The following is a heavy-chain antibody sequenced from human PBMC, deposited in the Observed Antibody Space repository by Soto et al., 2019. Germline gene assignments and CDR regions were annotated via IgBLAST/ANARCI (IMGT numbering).Heavy chain of an antibody. CDR1: GFSLSTSGVG. V-gene: IGHV2-5*02. J-gene: IGHJ5*02. CDR2: IYWDDDK. CDR3: ALTEAFHKFCCVYGNWFDP. D-gene: IGHD7-27*01. Sequence: QITLKESGPTLVKPTQTLTLTCTFSGFSLSTSGVGVGWIRQHPGKALEWLALIYWDDDKRYSPSLKSSLPITKDSSKNQAGVTITYMDPVDTATYYRALTEAFHKFCCVYGNWFDPWGQGSLVPVSS.